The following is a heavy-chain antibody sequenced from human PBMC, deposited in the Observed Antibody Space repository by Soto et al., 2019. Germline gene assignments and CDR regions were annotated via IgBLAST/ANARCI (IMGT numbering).Heavy chain of an antibody. Sequence: ASVKVSCKVSGYTLTELSMHWVRQARGKGLEWMGGFDPEDGETIYAQKFQGRVTMTEDTSTDTAYMELSSLRSEDTAVYYCATPTRVGYSSSWYRWVFDYWGQGTLVTVSS. CDR3: ATPTRVGYSSSWYRWVFDY. CDR2: FDPEDGET. D-gene: IGHD6-13*01. V-gene: IGHV1-24*01. J-gene: IGHJ4*02. CDR1: GYTLTELS.